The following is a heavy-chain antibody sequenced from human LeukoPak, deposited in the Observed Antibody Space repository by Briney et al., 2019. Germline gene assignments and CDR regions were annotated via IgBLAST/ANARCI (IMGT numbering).Heavy chain of an antibody. CDR1: GGSISSSSYY. D-gene: IGHD3-10*01. Sequence: SETLSLTCTVSGGSISSSSYYWGWIRQPPGKGLEWIGSIYYSGSTYYNPSLKSRVTISVDTSKNQFSLKLSSVTAADTAVYHCARGEYYYGSGSWGQGTLVTVSS. V-gene: IGHV4-39*07. J-gene: IGHJ4*02. CDR3: ARGEYYYGSGS. CDR2: IYYSGST.